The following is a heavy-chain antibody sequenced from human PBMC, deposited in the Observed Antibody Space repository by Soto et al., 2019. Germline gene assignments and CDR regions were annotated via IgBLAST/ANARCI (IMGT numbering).Heavy chain of an antibody. V-gene: IGHV3-74*01. J-gene: IGHJ3*01. CDR2: IHSDGSTT. CDR1: GFTFNYYW. Sequence: EVQLVESEGGLVQRGGSLRLSCAASGFTFNYYWMHWVRQAPGQGLVWVSHIHSDGSTTTYADSVKGRFTISRDNAKKTLYLQMNSLRAEDKAVYYCVRGDKGGFDLWGQGTTVTVSS. CDR3: VRGDKGGFDL. D-gene: IGHD2-21*02.